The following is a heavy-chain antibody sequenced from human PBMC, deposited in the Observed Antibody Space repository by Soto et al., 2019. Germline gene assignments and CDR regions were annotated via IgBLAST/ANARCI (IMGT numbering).Heavy chain of an antibody. CDR1: GDSVSSNSAA. Sequence: PSQTLSLTCAIPGDSVSSNSAAWNWIRQSPSRGLEWLGRTYYRSKWYNDYAVSVKSRITINPDTSKNQFSLQLNSVTPEDTAVYYCARDTYYYDSSGYYITSRYYFDYWGQGTLVTVSS. V-gene: IGHV6-1*01. CDR2: TYYRSKWYN. J-gene: IGHJ4*02. D-gene: IGHD3-22*01. CDR3: ARDTYYYDSSGYYITSRYYFDY.